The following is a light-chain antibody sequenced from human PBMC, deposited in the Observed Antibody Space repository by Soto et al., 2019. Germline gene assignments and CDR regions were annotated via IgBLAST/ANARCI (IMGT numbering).Light chain of an antibody. CDR2: DVS. CDR1: SSDVGGYNY. Sequence: QSVLTQSASGSGSPGQSITISCTGTSSDVGGYNYVSWYQQHPGKAPKLIIYDVSNRPSGVSTRFSGSKSGNPASLTISGLQAEDEADYSCSSYTSTNSWVFGGGTKVTVL. V-gene: IGLV2-14*01. J-gene: IGLJ3*02. CDR3: SSYTSTNSWV.